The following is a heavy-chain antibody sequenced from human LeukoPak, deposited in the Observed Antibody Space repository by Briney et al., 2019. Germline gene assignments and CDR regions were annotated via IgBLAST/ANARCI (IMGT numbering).Heavy chain of an antibody. CDR3: ARESTSSTPLGMDV. J-gene: IGHJ6*02. D-gene: IGHD2-2*01. Sequence: PSETLSLTCTVSGGSISSGDYYWSWIRQPPGTGLEWIGYIYYSGSTYYNPSLKSRVTISVDTSKNQFSLKLSSVTAADTAVYYCARESTSSTPLGMDVWGQGTTVTVSS. V-gene: IGHV4-30-4*01. CDR1: GGSISSGDYY. CDR2: IYYSGST.